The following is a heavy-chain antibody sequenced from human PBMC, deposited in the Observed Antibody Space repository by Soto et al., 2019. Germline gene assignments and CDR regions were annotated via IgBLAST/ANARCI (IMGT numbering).Heavy chain of an antibody. J-gene: IGHJ6*02. CDR3: ARDPLTSYDFWSGYLKGYYYYGMDV. V-gene: IGHV1-18*04. Sequence: SLKVSCKSSGYTFPSYGISWVRQAPVQVPDWMGCMSAYNGNTNYAQKLQGRVTMTTDTSTSTAYMELRSLGSDDTAVYYCARDPLTSYDFWSGYLKGYYYYGMDVWGQGTTVTVSS. CDR2: MSAYNGNT. D-gene: IGHD3-3*01. CDR1: GYTFPSYG.